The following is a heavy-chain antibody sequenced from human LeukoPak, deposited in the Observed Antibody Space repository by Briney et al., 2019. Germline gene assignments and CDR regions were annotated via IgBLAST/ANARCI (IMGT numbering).Heavy chain of an antibody. D-gene: IGHD2-2*01. V-gene: IGHV4-59*01. CDR3: ARTTEDCSSTSCYQYWFDP. CDR1: GGSISSYY. Sequence: SETLSLTCTVSGGSISSYYWSWIRQPPGKGLEWIGDIYYSGYTNYNPSLKSRVSISVDTSKNQFSLKLNSVTAADTAVYYCARTTEDCSSTSCYQYWFDPWGQGTLVTVSS. J-gene: IGHJ5*02. CDR2: IYYSGYT.